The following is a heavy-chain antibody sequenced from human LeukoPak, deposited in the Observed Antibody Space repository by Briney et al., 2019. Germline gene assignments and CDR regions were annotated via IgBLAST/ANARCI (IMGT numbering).Heavy chain of an antibody. D-gene: IGHD3-16*01. Sequence: GGSLRLSCAAAGLSLSSNSMNWVRQAPGKGLEWVSYISSSSSTIFYADSVKGRFTVSRDNANNSLYLQMNSLRDEDTAVYYCARDDNWAFDIWGQGTKVTVSS. CDR3: ARDDNWAFDI. CDR2: ISSSSSTI. J-gene: IGHJ3*02. V-gene: IGHV3-48*02. CDR1: GLSLSSNS.